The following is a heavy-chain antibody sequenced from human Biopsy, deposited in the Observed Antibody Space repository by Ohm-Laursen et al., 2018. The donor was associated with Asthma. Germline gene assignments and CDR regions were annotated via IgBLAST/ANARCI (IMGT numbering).Heavy chain of an antibody. CDR2: IRGYNGDT. V-gene: IGHV1-18*04. J-gene: IGHJ5*02. D-gene: IGHD2-15*01. CDR3: VRDKVVVVPGSKGPTDWFDP. Sequence: ASVKVSCNASGYTFSNYAISWVRQAPGQGLEWMGWIRGYNGDTKFAQNVKGRLSLTTDTSTSTAYMELRSLTSDDTAVYYCVRDKVVVVPGSKGPTDWFDPWGQGTLVTVSS. CDR1: GYTFSNYA.